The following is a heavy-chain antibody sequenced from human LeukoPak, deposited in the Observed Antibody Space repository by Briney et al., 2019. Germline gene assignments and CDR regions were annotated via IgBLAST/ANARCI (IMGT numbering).Heavy chain of an antibody. CDR3: AKNYYDSSGYFDY. D-gene: IGHD3-22*01. J-gene: IGHJ4*02. Sequence: GGSLRLSCAASGFTFSTYAMSGVRQAPGKGLEWVSAISGSGGSTYYADSVKGRFTISRDNSKNTLYLQMNSLRAEDTAVYYCAKNYYDSSGYFDYWGQGTLVTVSS. CDR2: ISGSGGST. CDR1: GFTFSTYA. V-gene: IGHV3-23*01.